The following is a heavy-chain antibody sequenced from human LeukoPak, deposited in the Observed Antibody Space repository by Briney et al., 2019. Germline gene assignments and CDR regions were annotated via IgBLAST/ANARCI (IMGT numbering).Heavy chain of an antibody. Sequence: RPSETLSLTCAVSGGSVSSVSYYWSWIRQPPGKGLEWIGYIYYSGTTKYNPSLKSRVTISVDTSKNHFSLKLSSVTAADTAVYYCARDLSLWGEDLYWHFDLWGRGTLVTVSS. J-gene: IGHJ2*01. V-gene: IGHV4-61*03. CDR1: GGSVSSVSYY. CDR2: IYYSGTT. CDR3: ARDLSLWGEDLYWHFDL. D-gene: IGHD3-10*01.